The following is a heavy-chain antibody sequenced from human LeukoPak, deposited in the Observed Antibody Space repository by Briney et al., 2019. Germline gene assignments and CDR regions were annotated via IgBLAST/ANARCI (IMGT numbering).Heavy chain of an antibody. CDR1: GFTFSSYS. V-gene: IGHV3-21*01. CDR2: ISSSSSYI. CDR3: ARDGSSSSGTPDAFDI. D-gene: IGHD6-6*01. Sequence: PGGSLRLSCAASGFTFSSYSMNWVRQAPGKGLEWVSSISSSSSYIYYADSVKGRFTISRDNAKNSLYLQMNSLRAEDTAVYYCARDGSSSSGTPDAFDIWGQGTMVTVSS. J-gene: IGHJ3*02.